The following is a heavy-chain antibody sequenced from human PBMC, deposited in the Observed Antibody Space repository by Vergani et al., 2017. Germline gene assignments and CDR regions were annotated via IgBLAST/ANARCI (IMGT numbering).Heavy chain of an antibody. CDR2: IWYDGATR. CDR1: GFTFSDYN. D-gene: IGHD2-2*01. Sequence: QVRLVESGGGVVQTGGSLRLSCEASGFTFSDYNMHWVRPAPGKGLEWVAVIWYDGATRYMADAVKGRFTISRDNSKNTVNLQMDSLRAEDTAVYYCAREYSSTSGRAFDCWGQGTKVAVSS. CDR3: AREYSSTSGRAFDC. V-gene: IGHV3-33*01. J-gene: IGHJ3*01.